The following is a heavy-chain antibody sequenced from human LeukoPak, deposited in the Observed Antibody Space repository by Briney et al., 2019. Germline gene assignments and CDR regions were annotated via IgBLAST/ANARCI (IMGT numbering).Heavy chain of an antibody. CDR3: ARSNRYCSSTSCYAEYYYYYMDV. D-gene: IGHD2-2*01. CDR2: MYYSGST. CDR1: GGSISSNSYI. Sequence: PSETLSLTCTVSGGSISSNSYIWGWVRQPPGKGLEWIGSMYYSGSTFYNPSLKSRVTISVDTSKNQFSLKLSSVTAADTAVYYCARSNRYCSSTSCYAEYYYYYMDVWGKGTTVTISS. J-gene: IGHJ6*03. V-gene: IGHV4-39*01.